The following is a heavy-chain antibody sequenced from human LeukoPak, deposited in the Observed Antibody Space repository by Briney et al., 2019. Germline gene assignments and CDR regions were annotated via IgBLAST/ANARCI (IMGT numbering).Heavy chain of an antibody. V-gene: IGHV1-8*03. D-gene: IGHD2-2*01. CDR1: GYTFTSYD. CDR2: MNPNSGNT. J-gene: IGHJ6*03. CDR3: ARAVADIVVVPAASYYYYMDV. Sequence: ASVKVSCKASGYTFTSYDINWVRQATGQGLEWMGLMNPNSGNTGYAQKFQGRVTITRNTSISTAYMELSSLRSEDTAVYYCARAVADIVVVPAASYYYYMDVWGKGTTVTVSS.